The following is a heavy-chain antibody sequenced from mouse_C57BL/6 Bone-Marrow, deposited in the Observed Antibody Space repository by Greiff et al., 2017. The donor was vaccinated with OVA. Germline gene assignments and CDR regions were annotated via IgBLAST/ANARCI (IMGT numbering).Heavy chain of an antibody. CDR2: ISSGGDYI. D-gene: IGHD1-1*01. CDR1: GFTFSSYA. J-gene: IGHJ2*01. CDR3: TKVITTVEDYFDY. V-gene: IGHV5-9-1*02. Sequence: EVKLMESGEGLVKPGGSLKLSCAASGFTFSSYAMSWVRQTPEKRLEWVAYISSGGDYIYYADTVKGRFTISRDNARNTLYLQMSSLKSEDTAMYYCTKVITTVEDYFDYWGQGTTLTVSS.